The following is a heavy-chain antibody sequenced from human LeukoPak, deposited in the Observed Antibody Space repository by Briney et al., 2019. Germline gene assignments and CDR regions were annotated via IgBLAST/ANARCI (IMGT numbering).Heavy chain of an antibody. V-gene: IGHV3-7*05. Sequence: GGSLRLSCVASGFTFSNYWMTWVRRAPGKGLEWVANIRQDGNEKYYVDSVKGRFSIYRDNAKNSLSLHMNDLRAEDKAVYYCARLSGDWYLVDYWGQGSLVTVSS. CDR2: IRQDGNEK. D-gene: IGHD6-19*01. J-gene: IGHJ4*02. CDR3: ARLSGDWYLVDY. CDR1: GFTFSNYW.